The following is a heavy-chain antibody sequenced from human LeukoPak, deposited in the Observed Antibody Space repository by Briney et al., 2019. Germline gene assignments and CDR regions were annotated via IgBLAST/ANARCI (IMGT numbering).Heavy chain of an antibody. CDR3: ARLSSGSNYVIDY. CDR1: GYSISSGYY. Sequence: PSETLSLTCAVSGYSISSGYYWGWIRQPPGKGLEWIGSIYHSGSTYYNPSLKSRVTISVDTSKNQFSLKLSSVTAADTAVYYCARLSSGSNYVIDYWGQGTLVTVSS. D-gene: IGHD1-26*01. V-gene: IGHV4-38-2*01. CDR2: IYHSGST. J-gene: IGHJ4*02.